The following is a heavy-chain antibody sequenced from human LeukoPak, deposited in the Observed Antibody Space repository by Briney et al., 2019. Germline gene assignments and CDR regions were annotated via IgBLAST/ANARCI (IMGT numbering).Heavy chain of an antibody. D-gene: IGHD3-22*01. J-gene: IGHJ3*02. CDR1: GGSISSYY. Sequence: SETLSLTCTVSGGSISSYYWSWIRQPPGKGLEWIGYIYYSGSTNYNPSLKSRVTISVDTSKNQFSLKLSSVTAADTAVYYCARHKYYYDSSGSFGAFDIWGQGTMVTVSS. V-gene: IGHV4-59*08. CDR3: ARHKYYYDSSGSFGAFDI. CDR2: IYYSGST.